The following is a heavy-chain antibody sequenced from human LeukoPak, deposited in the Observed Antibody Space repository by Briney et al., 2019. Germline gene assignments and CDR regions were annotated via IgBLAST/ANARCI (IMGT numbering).Heavy chain of an antibody. Sequence: GGSLRLSCAASGFTFSSYAMHWVRQAPGKGLEYVSAISSNGGSTYYANSVKGRFTISRDNSKHTLYLQMVSLRAEDMAVYYCARGYCSSTSCYYYMDVWGKGTTVTVSS. CDR3: ARGYCSSTSCYYYMDV. CDR1: GFTFSSYA. V-gene: IGHV3-64*01. CDR2: ISSNGGST. J-gene: IGHJ6*03. D-gene: IGHD2-2*01.